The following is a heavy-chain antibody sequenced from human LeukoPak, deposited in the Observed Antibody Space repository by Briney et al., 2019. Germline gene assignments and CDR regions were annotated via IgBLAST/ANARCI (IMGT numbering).Heavy chain of an antibody. CDR2: INPNSGGT. D-gene: IGHD3-10*02. Sequence: ASVEVSCKASGYTFTGYYIHWVRQAPGQGLEWMGWINPNSGGTNYAQKFQGRVTMTRDTSISTAYTELSSLRSDDTAVYYCARDVPDYWGQGTLVTVSS. V-gene: IGHV1-2*02. CDR1: GYTFTGYY. J-gene: IGHJ4*02. CDR3: ARDVPDY.